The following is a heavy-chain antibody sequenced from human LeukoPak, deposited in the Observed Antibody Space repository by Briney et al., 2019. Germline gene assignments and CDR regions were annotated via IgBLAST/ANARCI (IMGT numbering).Heavy chain of an antibody. Sequence: SETLSLTCTVSGGSISSSSYYWGWIRQPPGKGLEWIGSISYSGSTYYNPSLKSRVTISADTSKNQFSLKLSSVTAADTAVYYCSVGATTDFDYWGQGTLVTVSS. D-gene: IGHD1-26*01. J-gene: IGHJ4*02. V-gene: IGHV4-39*01. CDR3: SVGATTDFDY. CDR1: GGSISSSSYY. CDR2: ISYSGST.